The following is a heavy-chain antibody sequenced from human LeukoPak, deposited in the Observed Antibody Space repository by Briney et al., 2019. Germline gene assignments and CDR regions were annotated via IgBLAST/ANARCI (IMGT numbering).Heavy chain of an antibody. J-gene: IGHJ3*01. V-gene: IGHV1-2*02. Sequence: ASVKVSCKASGYSFSDYYMHWVRQAPGQGLEWMGWFNPSSGGTKYAQQFQGRVTMTSDTSSSTAYMELRRLRYDDTAVYYCARDEDRDDFNAFDVWGQGTMVTVSA. CDR2: FNPSSGGT. CDR3: ARDEDRDDFNAFDV. D-gene: IGHD5-24*01. CDR1: GYSFSDYY.